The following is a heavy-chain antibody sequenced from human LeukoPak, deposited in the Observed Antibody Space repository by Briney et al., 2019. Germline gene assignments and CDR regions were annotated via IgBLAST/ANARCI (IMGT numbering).Heavy chain of an antibody. Sequence: GGSLRLSCAASGFTFSSYWMSWVRQAPGKGLEWVGRIKSKTDGGTTDYAAPVKGRFTISRDDSKNTLYLQMNSLKTEDTAVYYCTTDPTVTTPPFDYWDQGTLVTVSS. CDR2: IKSKTDGGTT. J-gene: IGHJ4*02. CDR1: GFTFSSYW. D-gene: IGHD4-11*01. CDR3: TTDPTVTTPPFDY. V-gene: IGHV3-15*01.